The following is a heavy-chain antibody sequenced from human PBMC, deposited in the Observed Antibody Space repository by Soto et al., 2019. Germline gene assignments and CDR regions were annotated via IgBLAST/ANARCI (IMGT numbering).Heavy chain of an antibody. Sequence: GGSLRLSCAASGFTFSGTAMPGGRQASGKGLEWVGRIRSKANSYATLYAASVKGRYTISRDDSKNTAYLQMNSLKTEDTAVYYCTRHGRQWLGNDYWGQGTLVTVSS. J-gene: IGHJ4*02. CDR3: TRHGRQWLGNDY. CDR2: IRSKANSYAT. V-gene: IGHV3-73*01. D-gene: IGHD6-19*01. CDR1: GFTFSGTA.